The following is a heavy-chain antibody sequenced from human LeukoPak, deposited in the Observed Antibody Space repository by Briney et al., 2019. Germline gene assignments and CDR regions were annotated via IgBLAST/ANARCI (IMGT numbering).Heavy chain of an antibody. J-gene: IGHJ4*02. CDR3: ARDVVAAAGTWDY. D-gene: IGHD6-13*01. CDR2: IPTSGTT. V-gene: IGHV4-4*07. Sequence: SETLSLTCTVSGDSISYYYWSWIRQPAGKGLEWIGRIPTSGTTNYNPSLKSRVTMSVDTSKNQFSLKLSSVTAADTAVYYCARDVVAAAGTWDYWGQGTLVTVSS. CDR1: GDSISYYY.